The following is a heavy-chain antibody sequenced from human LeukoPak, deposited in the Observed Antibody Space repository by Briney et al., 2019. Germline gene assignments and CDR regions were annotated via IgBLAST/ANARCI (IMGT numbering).Heavy chain of an antibody. CDR1: GGSISSYY. CDR3: AREGHAYYDFWSGYYPAGYYFDY. CDR2: IYYSGST. Sequence: NPSETLSLTCTVSGGSISSYYWSWIRQPPGKGLEWIGYIYYSGSTNYNPSLKSRVTISVDTSKNQFSLKLSSVTAADTAVYYCAREGHAYYDFWSGYYPAGYYFDYWGQGTLVTVSS. J-gene: IGHJ4*02. D-gene: IGHD3-3*01. V-gene: IGHV4-59*12.